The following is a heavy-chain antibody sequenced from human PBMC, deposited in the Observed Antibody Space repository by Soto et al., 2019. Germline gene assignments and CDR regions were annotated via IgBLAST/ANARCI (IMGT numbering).Heavy chain of an antibody. CDR3: ARDRNHYGSGSYYNGAIDY. J-gene: IGHJ4*02. CDR2: ISYDGSNK. D-gene: IGHD3-10*01. V-gene: IGHV3-30*04. CDR1: GFTFSSYA. Sequence: QVQLVESGGGVVQPGRSLRLSCAASGFTFSSYAMHWVRQAPGKGLEWVAVISYDGSNKYYADSVKGRFTISRDNSKNTLYLQMNSLGAEDTAVYYCARDRNHYGSGSYYNGAIDYWGQGTLVTVSS.